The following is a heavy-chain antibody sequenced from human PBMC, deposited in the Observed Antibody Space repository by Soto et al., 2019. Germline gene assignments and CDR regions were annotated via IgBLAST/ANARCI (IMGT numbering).Heavy chain of an antibody. CDR3: AKDGRWFGCMDV. CDR2: IGGSGGGT. CDR1: GFTFSNYA. V-gene: IGHV3-23*01. D-gene: IGHD3-10*01. J-gene: IGHJ6*03. Sequence: PGGSLRLSCAASGFTFSNYAMSWVRQAPGKGLEWVSVIGGSGGGTYYADSVKGRFTISRDISKNTLYLQMNSLSAEDTAVYYCAKDGRWFGCMDVWGKGTTVTVSS.